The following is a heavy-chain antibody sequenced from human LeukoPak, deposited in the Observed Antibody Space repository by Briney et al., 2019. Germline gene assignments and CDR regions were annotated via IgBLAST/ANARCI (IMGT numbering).Heavy chain of an antibody. D-gene: IGHD6-13*01. J-gene: IGHJ4*02. Sequence: GGSLRLSCAASGFTFSDYYMRWIRQAPGKGLECVSYISSSGNTTYHADSVKGRFTISRDNAKNSLYLQMGSLRAEDTAVYYCARDGGSSWYFDYWGQGTLVTVSS. CDR3: ARDGGSSWYFDY. CDR2: ISSSGNTT. CDR1: GFTFSDYY. V-gene: IGHV3-11*04.